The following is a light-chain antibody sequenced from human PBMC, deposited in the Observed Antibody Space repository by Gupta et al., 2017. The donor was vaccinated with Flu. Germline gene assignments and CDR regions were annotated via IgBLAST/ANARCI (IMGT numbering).Light chain of an antibody. CDR3: YEYGSPPT. V-gene: IGKV3-20*01. CDR1: HSVANNY. CDR2: DGS. Sequence: GERATLSCSASHSVANNYWSRYEQKPGHAPMLVIYDGSTGATDTPHRFSGSGSGIDFTLSINRLEPVDVSLYYWYEYGSPPTFGRGTKVEI. J-gene: IGKJ4*01.